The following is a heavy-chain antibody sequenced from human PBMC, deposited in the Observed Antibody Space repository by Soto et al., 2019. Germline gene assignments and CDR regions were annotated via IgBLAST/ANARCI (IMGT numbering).Heavy chain of an antibody. Sequence: GGSLRLSCAASGFTFSSYAMSWVRQAPGKGLEWVSSIYITGGNTYYADSVRGRFTISRDNSKNMMYLQMSSLRAEDTAVYYCAKGFNYLRGSYRPFDYWGQGTLVTVSS. CDR1: GFTFSSYA. J-gene: IGHJ4*02. CDR2: IYITGGNT. CDR3: AKGFNYLRGSYRPFDY. D-gene: IGHD3-16*02. V-gene: IGHV3-23*01.